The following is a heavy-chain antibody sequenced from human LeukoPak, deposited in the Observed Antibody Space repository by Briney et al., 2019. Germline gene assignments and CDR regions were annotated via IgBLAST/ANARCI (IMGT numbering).Heavy chain of an antibody. J-gene: IGHJ4*02. CDR3: ARHCSGGNCLDF. CDR1: GFTFSSYW. CDR2: INIDGSNT. V-gene: IGHV3-74*01. Sequence: GGSLRLSCAASGFTFSSYWMHRVRQAPGKGLVWVSLINIDGSNTRYADSVKGRFTISRDNAKNTLYLQMNSLRAEDTAVYFCARHCSGGNCLDFWGQGTLVTVSS. D-gene: IGHD2-15*01.